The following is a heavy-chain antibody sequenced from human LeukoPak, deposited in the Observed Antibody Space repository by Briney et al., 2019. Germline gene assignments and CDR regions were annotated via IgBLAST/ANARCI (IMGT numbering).Heavy chain of an antibody. CDR2: IYYSGST. V-gene: IGHV4-59*08. D-gene: IGHD1-1*01. Sequence: SETLSLTCTVSGGSITSYYWSWIRQPPGKGLGWIAYIYYSGSTNYNPSLKSRVTISVDTSNNQFSLKLSSVTAADTAVYYCARYRMNWFDPWGQGTLVTVSS. CDR3: ARYRMNWFDP. J-gene: IGHJ5*02. CDR1: GGSITSYY.